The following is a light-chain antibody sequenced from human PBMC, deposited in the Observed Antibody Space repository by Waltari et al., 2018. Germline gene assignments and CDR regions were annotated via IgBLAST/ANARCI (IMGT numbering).Light chain of an antibody. V-gene: IGKV1-5*03. CDR2: KAS. Sequence: DIQMTQSPSTLSAFVGDRVTITCRASESILTRLAWYQQKPGMAPNLLIYKASRLHSGVSSRFSGSGSGTEFTLTISSLQPDDVATYYCHQYNSYSPWMFGQGTRVEI. J-gene: IGKJ1*01. CDR3: HQYNSYSPWM. CDR1: ESILTR.